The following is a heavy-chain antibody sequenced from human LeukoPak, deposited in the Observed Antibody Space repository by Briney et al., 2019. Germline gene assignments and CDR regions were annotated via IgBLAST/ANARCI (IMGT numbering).Heavy chain of an antibody. D-gene: IGHD5-18*01. CDR3: ASRGYSYGLNRPRYYYYYGMDV. Sequence: GASVKVSCKASGYTFTGYYMHWVRQAPGQGLEWMGWINPNSGGTNYAQKFQGRVTMTRDTSISTAYMELSRLRSDDTAVYYCASRGYSYGLNRPRYYYYYGMDVWGQGTTVTVSS. CDR2: INPNSGGT. J-gene: IGHJ6*02. CDR1: GYTFTGYY. V-gene: IGHV1-2*02.